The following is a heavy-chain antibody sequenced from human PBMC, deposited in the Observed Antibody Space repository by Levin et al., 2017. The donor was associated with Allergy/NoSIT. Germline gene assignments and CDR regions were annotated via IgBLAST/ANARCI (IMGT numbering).Heavy chain of an antibody. CDR3: TTEDSIAAAGNFDY. J-gene: IGHJ4*02. D-gene: IGHD6-13*01. CDR2: IKSKTDGGTT. V-gene: IGHV3-15*01. CDR1: GFTFSNAW. Sequence: GESLKISCAASGFTFSNAWMSWVRQAPGKGLEWVGRIKSKTDGGTTDYAAPVKGRFTISRDDSKNTLYLQMNSLKTEDTAVYYCTTEDSIAAAGNFDYWGQGTLVTVSS.